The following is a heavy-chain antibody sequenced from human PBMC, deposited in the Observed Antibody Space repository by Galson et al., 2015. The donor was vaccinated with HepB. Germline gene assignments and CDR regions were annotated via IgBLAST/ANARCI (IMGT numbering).Heavy chain of an antibody. CDR3: ARDFCGGDCSVVGGASDI. V-gene: IGHV3-33*01. Sequence: SLRLSCAASGFIFSSYGMHWVRQAPGMGLEWVALIWYDGSNKYYADSVKGRFTISRDNSKNTLYLEMNCLRAEDTAVYYCARDFCGGDCSVVGGASDIWGQGTKVTVSS. J-gene: IGHJ3*02. CDR2: IWYDGSNK. D-gene: IGHD2-21*02. CDR1: GFIFSSYG.